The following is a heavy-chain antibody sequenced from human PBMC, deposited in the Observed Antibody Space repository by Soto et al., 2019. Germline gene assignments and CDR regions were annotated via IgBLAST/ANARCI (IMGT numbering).Heavy chain of an antibody. CDR1: GYTFTSYG. V-gene: IGHV1-18*01. Sequence: QVQLVQSGAEVKKPGASVKVSCKASGYTFTSYGISWVRQAPGQGREWMGWISAYNGNTNYAQKLQGRVTMTTDTSTSTAYMELRSLRSDDTAVYYCARDRIVDTAMVTLEEPLPYFDYWCQGTLVTVSS. J-gene: IGHJ4*02. D-gene: IGHD5-18*01. CDR2: ISAYNGNT. CDR3: ARDRIVDTAMVTLEEPLPYFDY.